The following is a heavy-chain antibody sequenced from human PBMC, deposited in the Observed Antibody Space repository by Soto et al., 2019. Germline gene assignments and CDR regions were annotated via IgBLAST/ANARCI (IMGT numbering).Heavy chain of an antibody. CDR1: GGSITTSGDY. Sequence: PSETLSLTCTVSGGSITTSGDYWSWIRQPPGKGLEWIANVYYSGSSYYNPSLKSRLTISVDTTKNQFSLQLKSMTAADTAVYYCAKLSCTSSTCYFPGWFDPWGQGTLVTVSS. CDR2: VYYSGSS. J-gene: IGHJ5*02. V-gene: IGHV4-31*03. CDR3: AKLSCTSSTCYFPGWFDP. D-gene: IGHD2-2*01.